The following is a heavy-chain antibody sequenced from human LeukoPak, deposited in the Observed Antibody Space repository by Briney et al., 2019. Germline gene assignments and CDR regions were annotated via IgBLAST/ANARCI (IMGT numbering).Heavy chain of an antibody. CDR3: TRVTNSGYDSGNFDY. Sequence: GGSLRLSCAASGFTFSDYYMSWIRQAPGKGLEWVSYISSSGSTIYYADSVKGRFTISRDNAKKSLFLQMNSLRAEDTAVYYCTRVTNSGYDSGNFDYWGQGTLVTVSS. CDR1: GFTFSDYY. CDR2: ISSSGSTI. V-gene: IGHV3-11*04. D-gene: IGHD5-12*01. J-gene: IGHJ4*02.